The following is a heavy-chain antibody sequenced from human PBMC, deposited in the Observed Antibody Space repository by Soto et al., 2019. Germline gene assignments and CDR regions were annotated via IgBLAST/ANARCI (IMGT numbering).Heavy chain of an antibody. CDR1: GYTFTNYD. CDR2: MNPDSGNT. V-gene: IGHV1-8*01. J-gene: IGHJ5*02. Sequence: QVQLVQSGAEVKKPGASVNVSCKASGYTFTNYDIHWVRQATGQGLEWMGWMNPDSGNTGQSKQFQGRDTMTRDTSISTAYMEMSSLRSEDTAVYYCARGRFRRTWFDPWGQGTLVTVSS. CDR3: ARGRFRRTWFDP. D-gene: IGHD3-16*01.